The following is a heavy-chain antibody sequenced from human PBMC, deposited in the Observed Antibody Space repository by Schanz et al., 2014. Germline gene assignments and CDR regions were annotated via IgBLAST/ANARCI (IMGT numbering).Heavy chain of an antibody. V-gene: IGHV3-23*04. CDR2: ISGSGRIT. CDR3: AKDRDPGPYVEAAAEIYCFDY. CDR1: GFTFSSYA. D-gene: IGHD6-25*01. J-gene: IGHJ4*02. Sequence: EVQLVESGGGLVQPGGSVRLSCAASGFTFSSYAMSWVRQAPGKGLEWVSGISGSGRITYYADSVKGRITISRDNSKITQYLQMNSLRADDTADYYCAKDRDPGPYVEAAAEIYCFDYWGQGTTVTVSS.